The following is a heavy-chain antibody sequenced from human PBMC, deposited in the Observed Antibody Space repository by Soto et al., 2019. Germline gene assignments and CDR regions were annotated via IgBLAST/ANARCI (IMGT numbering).Heavy chain of an antibody. CDR3: AKEEYCSGGTCYPDY. V-gene: IGHV3-23*01. CDR2: ISTSGGTT. CDR1: GFTFSTYG. D-gene: IGHD2-15*01. Sequence: EVQLLESGGGLVQPGGSLRLSCVASGFTFSTYGMNWVRQAPGKGLEWVSGISTSGGTTYYADSVKGRFAISRDNSKNTLYLHMNSLRAEDTAVYYCAKEEYCSGGTCYPDYWGQGTLVTVSS. J-gene: IGHJ4*02.